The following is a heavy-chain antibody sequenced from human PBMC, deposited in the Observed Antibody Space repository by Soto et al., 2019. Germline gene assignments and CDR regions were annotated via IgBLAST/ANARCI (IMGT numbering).Heavy chain of an antibody. CDR2: IYYSGST. CDR1: GGPISSYY. CDR3: ARTLGRRAFDI. Sequence: QVQLQESGPGLVKPSETLSLTCTVSGGPISSYYWSWIRQPPGKGLEWIGYIYYSGSTNYNPSLKSRVTISVDTSKNQFSLKLSSVTAADTAVYYCARTLGRRAFDIWGQGTMVTVSS. J-gene: IGHJ3*02. V-gene: IGHV4-59*01.